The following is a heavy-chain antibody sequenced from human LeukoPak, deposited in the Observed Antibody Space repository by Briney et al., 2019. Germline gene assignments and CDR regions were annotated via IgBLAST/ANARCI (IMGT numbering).Heavy chain of an antibody. CDR3: AKDTTAWWYHRAYMDV. V-gene: IGHV3-23*01. J-gene: IGHJ6*03. CDR1: GFTFSSYA. CDR2: ISGSGDTT. Sequence: GGSLRLSCAASGFTFSSYAVSWVRQAPGGGLEWVSAISGSGDTTYHADSVKGRFTISRDNSENRLSLQMGSLRAEDTAVYFCAKDTTAWWYHRAYMDVWGKGTTVTVSS. D-gene: IGHD2-15*01.